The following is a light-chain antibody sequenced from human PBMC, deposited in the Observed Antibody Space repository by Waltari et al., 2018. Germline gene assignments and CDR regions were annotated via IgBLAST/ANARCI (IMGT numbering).Light chain of an antibody. CDR3: QQLYSGNS. V-gene: IGKV4-1*01. CDR2: RAS. Sequence: VVTQSPDSVAVYRGERATLYCRSSQSVFYGSKRKNYLAWYQQKLGQPPKLLIYRASSRAHGVPGRFRGRGSGTDFTLTINNVQAEDVAIYYCQQLYSGNSFGGGTK. J-gene: IGKJ4*01. CDR1: QSVFYGSKRKNY.